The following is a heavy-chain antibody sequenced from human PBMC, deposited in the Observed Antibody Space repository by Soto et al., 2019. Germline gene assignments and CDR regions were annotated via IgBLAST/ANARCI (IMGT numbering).Heavy chain of an antibody. Sequence: QVQLVQSGAEVRTPGASVKISCKASGYTFRSYGVQWVRQAPGQSLEWVGWSNGGNGFTKYSQELQDRVTITRDTAASTIYMELRGLTSDDTAVYYCARLGYSDALDVWGQGTTVTVSS. J-gene: IGHJ6*02. D-gene: IGHD5-18*01. CDR1: GYTFRSYG. CDR2: SNGGNGFT. V-gene: IGHV1-3*02. CDR3: ARLGYSDALDV.